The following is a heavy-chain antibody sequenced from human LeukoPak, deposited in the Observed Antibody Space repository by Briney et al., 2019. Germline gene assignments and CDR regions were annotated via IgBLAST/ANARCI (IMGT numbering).Heavy chain of an antibody. CDR2: IYPGDSDT. J-gene: IGHJ3*02. CDR1: GYSFISYW. D-gene: IGHD3-22*01. V-gene: IGHV5-51*01. CDR3: ARRDYYDSSGYYYAKKREAFDI. Sequence: GESLKISCKGSGYSFISYWIGWVRQMPGKGLEWMGIIYPGDSDTRYSPSFQGQVTISADKSISTAYLQWSSLKASDTAMYYCARRDYYDSSGYYYAKKREAFDIWGQGTMVTVSS.